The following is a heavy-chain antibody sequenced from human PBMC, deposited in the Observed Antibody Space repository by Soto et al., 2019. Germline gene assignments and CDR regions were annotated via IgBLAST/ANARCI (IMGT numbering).Heavy chain of an antibody. CDR1: GGTFSSYT. V-gene: IGHV1-69*02. J-gene: IGHJ4*02. Sequence: ASVKVSCKASGGTFSSYTISWVRQAPGQGLEWMGRIIPILGIANYAQKFQGRVTITADKSTSTAYMELSSLRSEDTAVYYCASQRLHDYGDHTRDNDFDYWGQGTLVTDSS. CDR2: IIPILGIA. CDR3: ASQRLHDYGDHTRDNDFDY. D-gene: IGHD4-17*01.